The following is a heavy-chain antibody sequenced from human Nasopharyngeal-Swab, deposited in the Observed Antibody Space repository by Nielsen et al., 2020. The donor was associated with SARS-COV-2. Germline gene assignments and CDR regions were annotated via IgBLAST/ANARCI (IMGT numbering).Heavy chain of an antibody. CDR1: GFTFSDYY. CDR2: ISSSSYT. Sequence: GGSLRLSCAASGFTFSDYYMSWIRQAPGKGLEWVSYISSSSYTNYADSVKGRFTISRDNAKNSLYLQMNSLRAEDTAVYYCATDCSGGSCRDYWGQGTLVTVSS. V-gene: IGHV3-11*03. J-gene: IGHJ4*02. CDR3: ATDCSGGSCRDY. D-gene: IGHD2-15*01.